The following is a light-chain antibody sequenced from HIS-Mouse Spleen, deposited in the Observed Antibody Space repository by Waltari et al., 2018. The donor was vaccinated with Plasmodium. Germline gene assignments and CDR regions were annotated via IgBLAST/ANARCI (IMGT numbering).Light chain of an antibody. Sequence: PGQSIPIPCTGTSSDVGGYNYVSWYQQHPGKAPKLMIYDVSNRPSGVSNRFSGSKSGNTASLTISGLQAEDEADYYCSSYTSSSTLVFGGGTKLTVL. CDR2: DVS. J-gene: IGLJ2*01. CDR1: SSDVGGYNY. V-gene: IGLV2-14*03. CDR3: SSYTSSSTLV.